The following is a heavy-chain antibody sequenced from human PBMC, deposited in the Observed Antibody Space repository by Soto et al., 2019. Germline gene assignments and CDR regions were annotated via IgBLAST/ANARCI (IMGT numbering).Heavy chain of an antibody. Sequence: SETLSLTCSVSGGSISSGYYYRSWIRQPPGKGLEWIGNIYYSGNTYYNPSLKSRLIISIDTSKNQFSLKVGSVTAADTAVYYCARGLLGYCSSTSCYTDRGYYYYGMDVWGQGTTVTVSS. V-gene: IGHV4-30-4*01. D-gene: IGHD2-2*02. J-gene: IGHJ6*02. CDR3: ARGLLGYCSSTSCYTDRGYYYYGMDV. CDR1: GGSISSGYYY. CDR2: IYYSGNT.